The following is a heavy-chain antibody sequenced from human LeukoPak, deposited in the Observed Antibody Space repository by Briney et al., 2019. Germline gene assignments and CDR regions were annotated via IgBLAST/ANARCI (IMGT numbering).Heavy chain of an antibody. V-gene: IGHV4-39*01. Sequence: SETLSLTCTVSGGSISSSSYYWGWIRQPPGKGLEWIGSIYYSGSTYYNPSLKSRVTISVDTSKNQFSLKLSSVTAADTAVYYCARQQGVNYDILTGYQTYGMDVWGQGTTVTVSS. CDR1: GGSISSSSYY. CDR2: IYYSGST. J-gene: IGHJ6*02. CDR3: ARQQGVNYDILTGYQTYGMDV. D-gene: IGHD3-9*01.